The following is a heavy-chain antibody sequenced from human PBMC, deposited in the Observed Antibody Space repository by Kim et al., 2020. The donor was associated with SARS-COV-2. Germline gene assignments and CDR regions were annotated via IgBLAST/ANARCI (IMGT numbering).Heavy chain of an antibody. CDR3: ARGDGSGSFPFDAFDV. CDR2: ISHGGST. CDR1: GGSFSGYY. V-gene: IGHV4-34*01. J-gene: IGHJ3*01. D-gene: IGHD3-10*01. Sequence: SETLSLICAVYGGSFSGYYWSWIRQPPGKGLEWIGEISHGGSTNYNPSLKSRVTISVDTSKNQFSLKLSSVTAADTAVYYCARGDGSGSFPFDAFDVWGQGTMVTISS.